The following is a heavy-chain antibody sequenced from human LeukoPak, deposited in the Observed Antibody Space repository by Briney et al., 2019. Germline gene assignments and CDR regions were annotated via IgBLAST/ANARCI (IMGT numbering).Heavy chain of an antibody. D-gene: IGHD2/OR15-2a*01. Sequence: ASVKVSCKASGYTFTGSYMHWVRRAPGQGLEWMGCINPNSGGTNYAQKFQGRVTMTRDKSISTAYMELSGLEYDDTAFYYCATKRGATFDLFYYMDVWGKGTMVTVSS. V-gene: IGHV1-2*02. CDR2: INPNSGGT. CDR1: GYTFTGSY. CDR3: ATKRGATFDLFYYMDV. J-gene: IGHJ6*03.